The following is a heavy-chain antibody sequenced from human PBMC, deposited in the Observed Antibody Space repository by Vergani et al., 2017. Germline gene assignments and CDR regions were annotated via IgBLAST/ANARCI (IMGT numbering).Heavy chain of an antibody. V-gene: IGHV3-7*04. CDR3: ARAPNPNYDSWEGXFDY. CDR1: GFTFSSYW. CDR2: IKQDGSEK. J-gene: IGHJ4*02. D-gene: IGHD3-22*01. Sequence: EVQLVESGGGLVQPGGSLRLSCAASGFTFSSYWMSWVRQAPGKGLEWVANIKQDGSEKYYVDSVKGRFTISRDNAKNSLYLQMNSLRAEDTAVYYCARAPNPNYDSWEGXFDYWGQGTLVTVSS.